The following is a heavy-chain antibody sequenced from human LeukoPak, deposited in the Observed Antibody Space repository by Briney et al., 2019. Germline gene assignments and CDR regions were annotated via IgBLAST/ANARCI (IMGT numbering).Heavy chain of an antibody. V-gene: IGHV3-7*01. D-gene: IGHD2-2*01. CDR1: GFTFSNYW. CDR3: ARDRAEYCSSTSCYYYYMDV. CDR2: IKQDGSEK. Sequence: GGSLRLSCAVSGFTFSNYWMTWVRQAPGKGLEWVANIKQDGSEKYYVDSVKGRFTISRDNAKNSLYLQMDSLRAEDTAVYYCARDRAEYCSSTSCYYYYMDVWGKGTTVTVSS. J-gene: IGHJ6*03.